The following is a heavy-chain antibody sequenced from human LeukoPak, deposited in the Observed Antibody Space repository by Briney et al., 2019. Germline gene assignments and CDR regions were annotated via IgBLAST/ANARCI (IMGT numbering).Heavy chain of an antibody. D-gene: IGHD6-19*01. CDR1: GYTFTSYD. V-gene: IGHV1-8*01. CDR2: MNPNSGNT. J-gene: IGHJ4*02. CDR3: ARVGPQWLVPFDY. Sequence: ASVKVSCKASGYTFTSYDINWVRQATGQGLEWMGWMNPNSGNTGYAQKFQGRVTMTRNTSISTAYMELRSLRSDDTAVYYCARVGPQWLVPFDYWGQGTLVTVSS.